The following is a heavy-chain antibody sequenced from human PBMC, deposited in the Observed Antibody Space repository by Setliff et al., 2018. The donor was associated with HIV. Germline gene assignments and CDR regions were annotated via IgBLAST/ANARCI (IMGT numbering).Heavy chain of an antibody. Sequence: PSETLSLTCTVSGGSISSSGDYWSWVRQHPGKGLEWIGYIYYTGSTYSNPSLQSRVRISVDTSKNQFSLKLTSVTAADTAIYYCARGIPDRPGQYYFDYWGPGTLVTVSS. V-gene: IGHV4-31*03. CDR3: ARGIPDRPGQYYFDY. CDR2: IYYTGST. CDR1: GGSISSSGDY. J-gene: IGHJ4*02.